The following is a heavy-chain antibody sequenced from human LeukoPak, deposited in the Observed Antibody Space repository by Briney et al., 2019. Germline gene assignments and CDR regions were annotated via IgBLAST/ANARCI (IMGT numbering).Heavy chain of an antibody. CDR3: AKDREVAGMYYFDY. CDR1: GFTFSSYP. D-gene: IGHD6-19*01. Sequence: GGSLRLSCAASGFTFSSYPMTWVRQAPGKGLEWVSIISGSGGSTYYADSVKGRFTISRDNSKNTLYLQMNSLRAEDTAVYYCAKDREVAGMYYFDYWGQGTLVTVSS. J-gene: IGHJ4*02. CDR2: ISGSGGST. V-gene: IGHV3-23*01.